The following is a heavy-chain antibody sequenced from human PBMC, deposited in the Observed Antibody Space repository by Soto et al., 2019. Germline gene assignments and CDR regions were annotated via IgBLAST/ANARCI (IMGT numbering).Heavy chain of an antibody. D-gene: IGHD2-8*01. V-gene: IGHV3-30*18. J-gene: IGHJ5*02. CDR1: GFTFSSYG. CDR2: ISYDGSNK. CDR3: AKEQTKKDGS. Sequence: QVQLVESGGGVVQPGRSLRLSCAASGFTFSSYGMHWVRQAPGKGLEWVAVISYDGSNKYYADSVQGRFTISRDNSKNTLYLQMNSLRAEDTAVYYCAKEQTKKDGSWGQGTLVTVSS.